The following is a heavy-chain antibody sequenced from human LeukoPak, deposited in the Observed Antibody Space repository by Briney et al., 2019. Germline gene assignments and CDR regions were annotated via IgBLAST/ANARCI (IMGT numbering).Heavy chain of an antibody. J-gene: IGHJ4*02. Sequence: SETLSLTCTVSGGSISSYYWSWIRQPPGKGLEWIGYIYYSGSTNYNPSLKSRVTISVDTSKNQFSLKLSSVTAADTAVYYCARGMDSSSLGDYWGQGTLVTVSS. CDR2: IYYSGST. CDR1: GGSISSYY. CDR3: ARGMDSSSLGDY. D-gene: IGHD6-13*01. V-gene: IGHV4-59*12.